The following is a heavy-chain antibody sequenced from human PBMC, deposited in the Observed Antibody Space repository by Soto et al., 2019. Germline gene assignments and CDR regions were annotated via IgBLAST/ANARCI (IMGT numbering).Heavy chain of an antibody. CDR1: GLTFSSYG. V-gene: IGHV3-30*18. CDR2: ISYDGSNK. CDR3: AKDSYGGEAVAGFYYYYGMDV. Sequence: PGGSLRLSCAASGLTFSSYGMHWVRQAPGKGLEWVAVISYDGSNKYYADSVKGRFTISRDNSKNTLYLQMNSLRAEDTAVYYCAKDSYGGEAVAGFYYYYGMDVWGQGTTVPVSS. J-gene: IGHJ6*02. D-gene: IGHD6-19*01.